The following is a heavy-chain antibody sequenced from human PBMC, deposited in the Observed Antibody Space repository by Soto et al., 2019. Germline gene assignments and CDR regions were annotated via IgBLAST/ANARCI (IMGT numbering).Heavy chain of an antibody. D-gene: IGHD2-2*01. J-gene: IGHJ5*02. V-gene: IGHV3-48*01. CDR1: GFTFSSYS. CDR2: ISSSSSTI. Sequence: EVQLVESGGGLVQPGGSLRLSCAASGFTFSSYSMNWVRQAPGKGLEWVSYISSSSSTIYYADSVKGRFTISRDNSKDTLYLQITSLRAEDTAFYYCAKHAEYQLVSWFDPWGQGTLVTVSS. CDR3: AKHAEYQLVSWFDP.